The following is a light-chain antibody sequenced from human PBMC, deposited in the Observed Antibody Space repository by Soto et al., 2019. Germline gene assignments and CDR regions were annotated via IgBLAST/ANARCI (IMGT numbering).Light chain of an antibody. CDR2: GAS. Sequence: EILMTQSPATLSVSPGERSTLSCRASQSVSSNLAWYQQKPGQAPRLRIYGASTRATGIPARFSGSGSGTEFTLTISSLQSEYFAVYYCQQYNNWPLTFGGGTKVEIK. CDR1: QSVSSN. CDR3: QQYNNWPLT. V-gene: IGKV3-15*01. J-gene: IGKJ4*01.